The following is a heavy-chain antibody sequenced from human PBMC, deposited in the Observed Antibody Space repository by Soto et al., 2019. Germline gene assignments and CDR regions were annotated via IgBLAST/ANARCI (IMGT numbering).Heavy chain of an antibody. CDR3: ARVYCSSWEPYYYMDV. Sequence: GESLKISCKGSGYSFTSYWIGWVRQMPGKGLEWMGIIYPGDSDTRYSPSFQGQVTISADKSISTAYLQWSSLKASDTAMYYCARVYCSSWEPYYYMDVWGKGSTVTVSS. V-gene: IGHV5-51*01. CDR1: GYSFTSYW. J-gene: IGHJ6*03. D-gene: IGHD6-13*01. CDR2: IYPGDSDT.